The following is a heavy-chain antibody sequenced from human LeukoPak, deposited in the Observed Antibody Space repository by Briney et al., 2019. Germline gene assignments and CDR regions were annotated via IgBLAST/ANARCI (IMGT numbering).Heavy chain of an antibody. CDR1: GFTVSSNY. Sequence: GGSLRLSCAASGFTVSSNYMSWVRQAPGKGLEWVSVIYSGGSTYYADSVKGRFSISRDNSKNTLYLQMNSLRAEDTAVYYCAREIRGYYDSSGYYQYYFDYWGQGTLVTVSS. J-gene: IGHJ4*02. CDR2: IYSGGST. CDR3: AREIRGYYDSSGYYQYYFDY. V-gene: IGHV3-66*01. D-gene: IGHD3-22*01.